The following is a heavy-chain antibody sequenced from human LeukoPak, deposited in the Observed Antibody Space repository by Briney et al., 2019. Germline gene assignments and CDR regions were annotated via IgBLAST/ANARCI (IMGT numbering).Heavy chain of an antibody. Sequence: ASVTVSCKASGYTFTTFGVSWVRQAPGQGLEWMGWISAHTGNTNYAQKFQGRVTLTTDTSTSTAYMELRSLRSDDTAVYYCARSFYDFDYWGQGTLVTVSS. CDR1: GYTFTTFG. CDR2: ISAHTGNT. J-gene: IGHJ4*02. V-gene: IGHV1-18*01. CDR3: ARSFYDFDY. D-gene: IGHD1-26*01.